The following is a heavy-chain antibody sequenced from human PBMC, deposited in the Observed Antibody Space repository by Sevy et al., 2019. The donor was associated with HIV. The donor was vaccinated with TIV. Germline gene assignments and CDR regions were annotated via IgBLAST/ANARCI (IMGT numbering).Heavy chain of an antibody. D-gene: IGHD6-13*01. CDR2: ISSSSSYI. J-gene: IGHJ4*02. V-gene: IGHV3-21*01. Sequence: GGCLRLSCAASGFTFSSYSMNWVRQAPGKGLEWVSSISSSSSYIYYADSVKGRFTISRDNAKNSLYLQMNSLRAEDTAVYYCARVPGYSSTNYFDYWGQGTLVTVSS. CDR1: GFTFSSYS. CDR3: ARVPGYSSTNYFDY.